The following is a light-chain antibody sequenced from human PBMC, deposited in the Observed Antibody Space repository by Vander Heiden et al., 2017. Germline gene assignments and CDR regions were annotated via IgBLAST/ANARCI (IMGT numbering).Light chain of an antibody. J-gene: IGLJ1*01. V-gene: IGLV2-23*02. CDR1: SSDVGRDDR. Sequence: QSALTQPATVSGAPGQSTTISCTGTSSDVGRDDRVSWYQQHPGNAPKLIIYEVIERPSGVSNRCSGSKSANTASLTISGLQAEDEADYYCCSFAVGSTYVYGTGTKVTVL. CDR2: EVI. CDR3: CSFAVGSTYV.